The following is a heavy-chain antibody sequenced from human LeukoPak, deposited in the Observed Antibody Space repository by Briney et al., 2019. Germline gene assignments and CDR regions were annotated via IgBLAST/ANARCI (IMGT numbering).Heavy chain of an antibody. CDR1: GGTFSSYA. D-gene: IGHD1-26*01. CDR2: IIPIFGTA. CDR3: ARERRSGSYYSLADY. V-gene: IGHV1-69*06. J-gene: IGHJ4*02. Sequence: SVKASCKASGGTFSSYAISWVRQAPGQGLEWMGRIIPIFGTANYAQKFQGRVTITADKSTSTAYMELSSLRSEDTAVYYCARERRSGSYYSLADYWGQGTLVTVSS.